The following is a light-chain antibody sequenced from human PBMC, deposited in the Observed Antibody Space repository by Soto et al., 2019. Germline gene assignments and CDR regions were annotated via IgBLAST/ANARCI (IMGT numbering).Light chain of an antibody. CDR1: QSIRND. CDR3: QQYNSYS. CDR2: HAS. V-gene: IGKV1-17*01. Sequence: DIHMTQSPSSLSASVGDRVTITCRASQSIRNDLGWYQQKPGTAPKVLIYHASNLQSGVPSRFSGSGSGTEFTLTISSLQPDDFATYYCQQYNSYSFGQGTKVDI. J-gene: IGKJ1*01.